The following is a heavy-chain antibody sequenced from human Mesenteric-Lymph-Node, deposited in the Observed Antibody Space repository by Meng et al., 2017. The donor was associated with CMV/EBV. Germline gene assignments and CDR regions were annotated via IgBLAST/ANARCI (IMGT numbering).Heavy chain of an antibody. CDR1: VG. D-gene: IGHD3-10*01. CDR3: AHSPPVITMIRGVFKLLGYFDS. Sequence: VGVGWNRQPPGKALEWLAVIYWDDDRRYSPSLKTRPTITKDTSKNQVVLTMTNMDLVDTATYYCAHSPPVITMIRGVFKLLGYFDSWGQGTLVTVSS. J-gene: IGHJ4*02. V-gene: IGHV2-5*02. CDR2: IYWDDDR.